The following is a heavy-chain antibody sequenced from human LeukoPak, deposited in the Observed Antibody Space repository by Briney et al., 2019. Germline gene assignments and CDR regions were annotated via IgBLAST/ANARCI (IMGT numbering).Heavy chain of an antibody. D-gene: IGHD4-17*01. CDR3: ADITGYGDYTP. Sequence: SVKVSCKASGGTFSSYAISWVRQAPGQGLEWMGGIIPIFGTANYAQKFQGRVTITTDESTSTAYMELSSLRSEDTAVCYCADITGYGDYTPWGQGTLVTVSS. V-gene: IGHV1-69*05. CDR1: GGTFSSYA. CDR2: IIPIFGTA. J-gene: IGHJ5*02.